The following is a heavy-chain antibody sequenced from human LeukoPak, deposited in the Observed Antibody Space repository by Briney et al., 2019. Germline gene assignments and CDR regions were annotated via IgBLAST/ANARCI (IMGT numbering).Heavy chain of an antibody. CDR3: AREYEHFDY. D-gene: IGHD2-2*01. V-gene: IGHV1-69*02. J-gene: IGHJ4*02. CDR1: GGTSSGYT. Sequence: SVKVSCKASGGTSSGYTISWVRQAPGQGLEWMGRIIPILGIANYAQKFQGRVTITADKSTSTAYMELSSLRSEDTAVYYCAREYEHFDYWGQGTLVTVSS. CDR2: IIPILGIA.